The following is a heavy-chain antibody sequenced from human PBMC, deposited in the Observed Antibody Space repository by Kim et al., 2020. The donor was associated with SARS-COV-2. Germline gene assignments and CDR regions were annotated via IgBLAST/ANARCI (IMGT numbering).Heavy chain of an antibody. Sequence: DSVKGRFTISRDNSKNTLYLQMNSLRAEDTAVYYCAKDKTIVLVPAASFDYWGQGTLVTVSS. CDR3: AKDKTIVLVPAASFDY. V-gene: IGHV3-30*02. D-gene: IGHD2-2*01. J-gene: IGHJ4*02.